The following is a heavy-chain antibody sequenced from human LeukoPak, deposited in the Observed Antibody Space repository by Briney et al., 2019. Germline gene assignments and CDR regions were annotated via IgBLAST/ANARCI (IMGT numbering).Heavy chain of an antibody. CDR1: GYTFTSYG. CDR3: ARGGPHYGDYPFDY. Sequence: PVASVKVSCKTSGYTFTSYGISWVRQAPGQGLEWMGWISAYNGNTNYAQKLQGRVTMTTDTSTSTAYMELRSLRSDDTAVYYCARGGPHYGDYPFDYWGQGTLVTVSS. V-gene: IGHV1-18*01. J-gene: IGHJ4*02. D-gene: IGHD4-17*01. CDR2: ISAYNGNT.